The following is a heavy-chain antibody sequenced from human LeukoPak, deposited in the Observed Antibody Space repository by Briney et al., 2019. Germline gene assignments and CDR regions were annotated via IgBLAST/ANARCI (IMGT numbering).Heavy chain of an antibody. D-gene: IGHD1-1*01. V-gene: IGHV4-59*11. CDR2: IYYTGST. J-gene: IGHJ5*02. CDR3: AGEERLRFDP. Sequence: SETLSLTCTVSGGSLSSHYWSWIRQPPGKGLEWIGYIYYTGSTNYNPSLQSRVTISVDTSKSQFSLKLSSVTAADTAVYYCAGEERLRFDPWGPGTLVTVSS. CDR1: GGSLSSHY.